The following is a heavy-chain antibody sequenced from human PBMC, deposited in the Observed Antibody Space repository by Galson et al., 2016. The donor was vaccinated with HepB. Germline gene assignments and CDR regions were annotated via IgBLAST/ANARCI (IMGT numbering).Heavy chain of an antibody. CDR2: IYPGDSDT. D-gene: IGHD1-26*01. V-gene: IGHV5-51*01. Sequence: QSGAEVTKPGESLKISCKGSGYSFAGYWIAWVRQMPGKGLEWMGIIYPGDSDTRYSPSFQGQVTIPADKSINTAYLQWSSLKASDTAMYFCAKHLGWEAPDFQLWGQGTLVSVSS. CDR3: AKHLGWEAPDFQL. J-gene: IGHJ1*01. CDR1: GYSFAGYW.